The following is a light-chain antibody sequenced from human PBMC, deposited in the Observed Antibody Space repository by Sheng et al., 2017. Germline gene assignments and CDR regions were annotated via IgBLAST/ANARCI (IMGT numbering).Light chain of an antibody. J-gene: IGKJ4*01. CDR1: QDISNY. CDR3: QQYDNLPRA. V-gene: IGKV1-33*01. Sequence: DIQMTQSPSSLSASVGDRVTITCQASQDISNYLNWYQQKPGKAPKLLIYDASNLETGVPSRFSGSGSGTDFTFTISSLQPEDIATYYCQQYDNLPRAFGGGTEGGDQT. CDR2: DAS.